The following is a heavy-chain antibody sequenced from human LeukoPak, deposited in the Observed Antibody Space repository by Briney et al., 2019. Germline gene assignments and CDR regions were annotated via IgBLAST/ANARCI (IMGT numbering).Heavy chain of an antibody. J-gene: IGHJ4*02. D-gene: IGHD3-22*01. CDR3: ATFYDSSGYYYGPYFDY. V-gene: IGHV1-24*01. CDR2: FDPEDGET. CDR1: GYTLTELS. Sequence: ASVKVSCKVSGYTLTELSMHWVRQAPGKGLGWMGGFDPEDGETIYAQKFQGRVTMTEDTSTDTAYMELSSLRSEDTAMYYCATFYDSSGYYYGPYFDYWGQGTLVTVSS.